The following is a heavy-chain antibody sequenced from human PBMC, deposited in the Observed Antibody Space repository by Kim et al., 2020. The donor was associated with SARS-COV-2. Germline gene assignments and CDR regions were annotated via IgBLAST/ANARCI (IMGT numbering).Heavy chain of an antibody. CDR1: GGSFSGYY. CDR3: ARGRRQLLTTYYFDY. Sequence: SETLSLTCAVYGGSFSGYYWSWIRQPPGKGLEWIGEINHSGSTNYNPSLKSRVTISVDTSKNQFSLKLSSVTAADTAVYYCARGRRQLLTTYYFDYWGQGTLVTVSS. D-gene: IGHD2-2*01. J-gene: IGHJ4*02. V-gene: IGHV4-34*01. CDR2: INHSGST.